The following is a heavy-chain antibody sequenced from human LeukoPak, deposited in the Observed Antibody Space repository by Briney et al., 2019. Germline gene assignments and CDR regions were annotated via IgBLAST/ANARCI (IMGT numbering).Heavy chain of an antibody. CDR1: GGTFSSYA. D-gene: IGHD3-22*01. Sequence: SVKVSCKASGGTFSSYAISWVRQAPGQGLGWMGRIIPILGIANYAQKFQGRVTITADKSTSTAYMELSSLRSEDTAVYYCARDPDSSGYYYAFDYWGQGTLVTVSS. CDR2: IIPILGIA. J-gene: IGHJ4*02. V-gene: IGHV1-69*04. CDR3: ARDPDSSGYYYAFDY.